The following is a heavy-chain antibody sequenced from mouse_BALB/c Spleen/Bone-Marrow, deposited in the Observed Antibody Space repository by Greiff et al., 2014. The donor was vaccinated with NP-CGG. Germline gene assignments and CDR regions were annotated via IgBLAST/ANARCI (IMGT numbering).Heavy chain of an antibody. Sequence: EVQLQQSGGGLVQPGGSRKLSCAASGFTFSNFGMHWVRQSPEKGLEWVAYISGGSSAINYADTVKGRFTISRANPKNTLFLQMTSLRSEDTAMYYCAREGGVRRRVYLDYWGQGTALTVSS. V-gene: IGHV5-17*02. CDR1: GFTFSNFG. D-gene: IGHD2-14*01. J-gene: IGHJ2*01. CDR3: AREGGVRRRVYLDY. CDR2: ISGGSSAI.